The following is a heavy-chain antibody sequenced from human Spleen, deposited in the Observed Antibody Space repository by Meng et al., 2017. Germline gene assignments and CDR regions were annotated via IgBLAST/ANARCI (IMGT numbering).Heavy chain of an antibody. Sequence: SETLSLTCTVSGGSINNYYCCWIRQSPRKGLEWIGSIYQSGSTYYNPSLKSRVTMSADTSKNQFSLKLTSVTAAATAVYYWSGGAVVTLIYYHAMDFWGQGTTVTVSS. CDR3: SGGAVVTLIYYHAMDF. V-gene: IGHV4-59*04. CDR2: IYQSGST. CDR1: GGSINNYY. D-gene: IGHD2-21*02. J-gene: IGHJ6*02.